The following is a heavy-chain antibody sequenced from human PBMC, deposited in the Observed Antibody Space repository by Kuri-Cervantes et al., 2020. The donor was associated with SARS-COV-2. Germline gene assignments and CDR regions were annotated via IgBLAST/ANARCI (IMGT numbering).Heavy chain of an antibody. Sequence: LSLTCAASGFTFSNYSIHWVRQAPGKGLEWVAAISDDESNKYYPDSVKGRFTISRDRNTLHLQMNSLRAEDTAMYYCARDRPFLDWGQGTLVTVSS. CDR2: ISDDESNK. CDR3: ARDRPFLD. D-gene: IGHD2/OR15-2a*01. CDR1: GFTFSNYS. V-gene: IGHV3-30*14. J-gene: IGHJ4*02.